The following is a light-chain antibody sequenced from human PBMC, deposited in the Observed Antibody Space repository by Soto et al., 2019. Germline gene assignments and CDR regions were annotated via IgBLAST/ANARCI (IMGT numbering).Light chain of an antibody. V-gene: IGKV3-20*01. CDR3: HQYSSLPRT. CDR2: GAS. CDR1: QSVTRNY. J-gene: IGKJ1*01. Sequence: EIVLTQSAGTLSLSPGERATLSCRASQSVTRNYLAWYQQRPGQAPRLLIYGASSRATGVPDRFSGSGSGTDFTLTISRLEPEDFAVYYCHQYSSLPRTFGQGTKVDI.